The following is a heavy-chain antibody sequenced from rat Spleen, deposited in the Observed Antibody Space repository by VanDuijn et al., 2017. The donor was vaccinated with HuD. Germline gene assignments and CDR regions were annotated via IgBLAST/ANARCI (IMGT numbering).Heavy chain of an antibody. CDR3: TRDDGTYYYGGWFPY. D-gene: IGHD1-12*02. V-gene: IGHV2-63*01. CDR1: GFSLSGNI. Sequence: QVQLRESGPGLVQSSQTLSLTCTVSGFSLSGNIVHWVRQPPGKGLEWMGRMRFDGDTRYNSVLKSRLSISRDTSRNQVFLKMNSLQTDDTGTYYCTRDDGTYYYGGWFPYWGQGTLVTVSS. CDR2: MRFDGDT. J-gene: IGHJ3*01.